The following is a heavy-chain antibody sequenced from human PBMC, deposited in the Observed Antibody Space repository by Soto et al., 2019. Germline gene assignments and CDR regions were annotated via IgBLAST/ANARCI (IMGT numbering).Heavy chain of an antibody. CDR1: GGSISSGGYY. D-gene: IGHD3-3*01. CDR2: IYYNGST. CDR3: ARVYFDFWSAYFAWFDP. J-gene: IGHJ5*02. Sequence: SETLSLTCTVSGGSISSGGYYWSWIRQHPGKGLEWIGYIYYNGSTYYNPSLKSRVTISVDTSKNHFSPKLSSVTAADTAVYYCARVYFDFWSAYFAWFDPWGQGTLVTVSS. V-gene: IGHV4-31*03.